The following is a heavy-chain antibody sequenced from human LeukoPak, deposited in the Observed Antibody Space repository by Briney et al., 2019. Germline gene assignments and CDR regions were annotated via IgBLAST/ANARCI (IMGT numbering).Heavy chain of an antibody. D-gene: IGHD2-2*02. CDR3: ARSHCSSTSCYTWGPNY. CDR1: GYTFTGYY. V-gene: IGHV1-69*05. J-gene: IGHJ4*02. Sequence: SVKVSCKASGYTFTGYYMHWVRQAPGQGLEWMGGIIPIFGTANYAQKFQGRVTITTDESTSTAYMELSSLRSEDTAVYYCARSHCSSTSCYTWGPNYWGQGTLVTVSS. CDR2: IIPIFGTA.